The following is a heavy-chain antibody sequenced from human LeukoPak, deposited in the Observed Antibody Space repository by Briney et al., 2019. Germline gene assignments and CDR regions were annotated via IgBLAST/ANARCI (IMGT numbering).Heavy chain of an antibody. CDR2: IYYSGST. J-gene: IGHJ1*01. D-gene: IGHD3-22*01. V-gene: IGHV4-39*01. CDR3: ARHRSSGYYPEYFQH. Sequence: SETLSLTCTVSGGSISSSSYYWGWIPQPPGKVLEWIGSIYYSGSTYYNPSLKSQVTIAGDTPKNKSSLTLSSVTATDTAVCFCARHRSSGYYPEYFQHWGQGTLVTVSS. CDR1: GGSISSSSYY.